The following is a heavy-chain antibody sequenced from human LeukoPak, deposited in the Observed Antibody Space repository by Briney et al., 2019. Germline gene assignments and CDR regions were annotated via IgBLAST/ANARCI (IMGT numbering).Heavy chain of an antibody. D-gene: IGHD3-16*02. CDR1: GFTFSSYS. Sequence: GGSLRLSCATSGFTFSSYSMNWVRQAPGKGLEWVSAISGSGGSTYYADSVKGRFTISRDNSKNTLYLQMNSLRAEDTAVYYCAKVGDYVWGSYRLVAFDYWGQGTLVTVSS. CDR3: AKVGDYVWGSYRLVAFDY. J-gene: IGHJ4*02. V-gene: IGHV3-23*01. CDR2: ISGSGGST.